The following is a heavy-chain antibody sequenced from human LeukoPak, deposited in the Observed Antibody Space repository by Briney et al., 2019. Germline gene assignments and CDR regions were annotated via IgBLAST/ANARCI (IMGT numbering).Heavy chain of an antibody. J-gene: IGHJ4*02. CDR3: ARHATSGTVLTPFDY. Sequence: GESLKISCKGSGYSFTTYWIGWVRQMPGKGLESMGIIYPGDSDTRYSPSFQGQVTISADKSISTAYLQWNNLKVSDTAMYYCARHATSGTVLTPFDYWGQGTLVTV. V-gene: IGHV5-51*01. CDR1: GYSFTTYW. CDR2: IYPGDSDT. D-gene: IGHD4-23*01.